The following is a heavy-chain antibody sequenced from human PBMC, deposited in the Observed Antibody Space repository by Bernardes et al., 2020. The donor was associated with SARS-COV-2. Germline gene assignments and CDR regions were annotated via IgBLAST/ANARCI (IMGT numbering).Heavy chain of an antibody. V-gene: IGHV3-33*01. CDR3: ARSLSYYYGMDV. J-gene: IGHJ6*02. Sequence: VEPLFLSCAASGFTFSSSGMHWVRQAPGPGLAWVAVLWYDGSNQYYADSVKGRFTISRDNSKNTLYLQMNSLRAEDTAVYYCARSLSYYYGMDVWGQGTTVTVSS. CDR1: GFTFSSSG. CDR2: LWYDGSNQ.